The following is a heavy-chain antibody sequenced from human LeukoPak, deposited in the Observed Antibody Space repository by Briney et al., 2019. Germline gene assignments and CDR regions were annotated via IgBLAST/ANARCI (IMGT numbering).Heavy chain of an antibody. D-gene: IGHD1-14*01. J-gene: IGHJ4*02. CDR2: ISGTGRTT. CDR1: GFTFSIYG. V-gene: IGHV3-23*01. CDR3: AREGTIKPPDY. Sequence: GRSLRLSCAASGFTFSIYGMSWVRQAPGKGLEWVSSISGTGRTTCYADSVKGRFTISRDNSKNTLYLQMHSLRAEDTAVYYCAREGTIKPPDYLGQGTLVTVSS.